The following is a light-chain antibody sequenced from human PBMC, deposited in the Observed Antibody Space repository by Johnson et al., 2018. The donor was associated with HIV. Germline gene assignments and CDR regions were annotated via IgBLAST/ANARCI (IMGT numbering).Light chain of an antibody. V-gene: IGLV1-51*01. CDR3: GTWDSSWGV. CDR1: SSNIVNNY. J-gene: IGLJ1*01. Sequence: QSVLTQPPSVSAAPGQKVTISCSGSSSNIVNNYVSWYQQLPGTAPKLLIYDNNKRPSGIPDRFSGSKSGTSATLGITGLQTGDEADYYCGTWDSSWGVFGTGTKVTVL. CDR2: DNN.